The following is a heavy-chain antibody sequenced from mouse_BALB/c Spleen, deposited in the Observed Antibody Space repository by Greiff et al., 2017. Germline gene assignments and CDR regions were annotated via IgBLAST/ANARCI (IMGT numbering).Heavy chain of an antibody. Sequence: ESGPGLVAPSQSLSITCTVSGFSLSRYSVHWVRQPPGKGLEWLGMIWGGGSTDYNSALKSRLSISKDNSKSQVFLKMNSLQTDDTAMYYCARNSDYGNYETYYFDYWGQGTTLTVSS. CDR3: ARNSDYGNYETYYFDY. V-gene: IGHV2-6-4*01. D-gene: IGHD2-1*01. CDR2: IWGGGST. CDR1: GFSLSRYS. J-gene: IGHJ2*01.